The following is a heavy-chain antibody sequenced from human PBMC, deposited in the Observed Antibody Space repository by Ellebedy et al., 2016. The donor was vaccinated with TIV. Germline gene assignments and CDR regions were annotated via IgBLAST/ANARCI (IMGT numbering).Heavy chain of an antibody. CDR3: ARRGVSGDYVQYYFDF. CDR1: GFTVSNNF. CDR2: IYSDGRT. V-gene: IGHV3-53*01. D-gene: IGHD4-17*01. J-gene: IGHJ4*02. Sequence: GGSLRLSCAASGFTVSNNFMSWVRQAPGKGLESVAVIYSDGRTSYADSVKGRFTISRDNSKNMLYLQMNSLRVEDTAVYYCARRGVSGDYVQYYFDFWGQGTLVTVSS.